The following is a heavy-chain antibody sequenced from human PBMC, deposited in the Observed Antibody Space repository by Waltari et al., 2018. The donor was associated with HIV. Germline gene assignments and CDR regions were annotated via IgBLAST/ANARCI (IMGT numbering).Heavy chain of an antibody. CDR2: VIYDGSNE. Sequence: QVQLVESGGGVVPPGTSLTPSCAASGFSFSAYAMPWVRQPPGKGLEWVASVIYDGSNEDYADSVTGRFTVSRDNSKNTLYLQMDSLRPEDTAVYYCATNSGSYRQGWFDPWGQGTQVTVSS. V-gene: IGHV3-30*01. CDR1: GFSFSAYA. CDR3: ATNSGSYRQGWFDP. J-gene: IGHJ5*02. D-gene: IGHD1-26*01.